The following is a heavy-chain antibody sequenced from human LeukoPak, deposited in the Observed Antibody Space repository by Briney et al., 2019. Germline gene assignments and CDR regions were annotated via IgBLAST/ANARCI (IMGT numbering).Heavy chain of an antibody. CDR1: GFSLSTSGMC. V-gene: IGHV2-70*11. CDR3: AGAHFTIPTIAAAGTGQIDAFDI. CDR2: IDWDDDK. D-gene: IGHD6-13*01. J-gene: IGHJ3*02. Sequence: SGPTLVNPTQTLTLTCTFSGFSLSTSGMCVSWIRQPPGKALEWLARIDWDDDKYYSTSLKTRLTISKDTSKNQVVLTMTNMDPVDTATYYCAGAHFTIPTIAAAGTGQIDAFDIWGQGTMVTVSS.